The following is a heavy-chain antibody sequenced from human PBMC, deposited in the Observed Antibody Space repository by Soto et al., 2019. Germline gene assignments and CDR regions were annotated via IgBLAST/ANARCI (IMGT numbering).Heavy chain of an antibody. Sequence: SVKVSCKASGYTFTGYYMHWVRQAPGQGLEWMGWINPNSGGTNYAQKFQGRVTMTRDTSISTAYMELSRLRSDDTAVYYCARGKGRGYSYGYMGWFDPWGQGTLVTVSS. CDR1: GYTFTGYY. V-gene: IGHV1-2*02. CDR3: ARGKGRGYSYGYMGWFDP. CDR2: INPNSGGT. D-gene: IGHD5-18*01. J-gene: IGHJ5*02.